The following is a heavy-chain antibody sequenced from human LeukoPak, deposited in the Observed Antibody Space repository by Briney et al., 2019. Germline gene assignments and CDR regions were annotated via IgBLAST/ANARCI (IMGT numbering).Heavy chain of an antibody. CDR2: IYYSGST. Sequence: PETLSLTCTVSGGSISSYYWSWIRQPPGKGLEWIGYIYYSGSTNYNPSLKSRVTISVDTSKNQFSLKLSSVTAADTAVYYCARQDWGLPYFDYWGQGTLVTVSS. CDR1: GGSISSYY. D-gene: IGHD7-27*01. CDR3: ARQDWGLPYFDY. J-gene: IGHJ4*02. V-gene: IGHV4-59*08.